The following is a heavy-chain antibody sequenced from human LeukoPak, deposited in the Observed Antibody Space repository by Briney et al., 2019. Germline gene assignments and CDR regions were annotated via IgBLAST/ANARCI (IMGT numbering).Heavy chain of an antibody. CDR3: ARFYCSGGSCYSLRDYYYYGMDV. CDR1: GGTFISYA. D-gene: IGHD2-15*01. V-gene: IGHV1-69*13. CDR2: IIPIFGTA. J-gene: IGHJ6*02. Sequence: GASVKVSCTASGGTFISYAISWVRQAPGQGLEWMGGIIPIFGTANYAQKFQGRVTITADESTSTAYMELSSLRSEDTAVYYCARFYCSGGSCYSLRDYYYYGMDVWGQGTTVTVSS.